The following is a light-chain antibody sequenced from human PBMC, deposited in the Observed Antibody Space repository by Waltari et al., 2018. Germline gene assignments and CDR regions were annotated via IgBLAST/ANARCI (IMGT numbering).Light chain of an antibody. CDR2: PND. CDR1: IPNIGSNT. J-gene: IGLJ3*02. CDR3: AAWDDYLNAWV. V-gene: IGLV1-44*01. Sequence: QSVLTQPPSASGTPGQRVTISCSGSIPNIGSNTVNWYQQLPATAPKLLIFPNDPRPSGFPDRFSGSKSGTSASLAISGLQSDDEADYYCAAWDDYLNAWVFGGGTKLTVL.